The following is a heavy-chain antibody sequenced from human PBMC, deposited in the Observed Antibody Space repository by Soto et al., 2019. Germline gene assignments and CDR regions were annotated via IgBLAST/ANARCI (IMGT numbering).Heavy chain of an antibody. CDR3: ARALPVAKGGFDP. J-gene: IGHJ5*02. CDR2: IYTAGGT. CDR1: GFTVSNTD. Sequence: GGSLRLSCAASGFTVSNTDITWVRQPPGKGLECVSVIYTAGGTNYADSVKGRFIISRDNSKKTLYLQMNSLRAEDTAVYYCARALPVAKGGFDPCGQGTLVSVCS. V-gene: IGHV3-53*01. D-gene: IGHD2-2*01.